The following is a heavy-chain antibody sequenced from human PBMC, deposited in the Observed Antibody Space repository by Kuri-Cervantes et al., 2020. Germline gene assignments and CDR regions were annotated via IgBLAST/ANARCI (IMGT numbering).Heavy chain of an antibody. V-gene: IGHV3-23*01. J-gene: IGHJ3*02. Sequence: GGSLRLSCAASGFTFSGYAMNWVRQAPGKGLEWVSALSGSGVSTFYADSVKGRFTISRDNSKNTLYLQMNSLRTEDTAVYYCAKNDDGEDAFDIWGQGTMVTVSS. CDR3: AKNDDGEDAFDI. CDR2: LSGSGVST. CDR1: GFTFSGYA. D-gene: IGHD7-27*01.